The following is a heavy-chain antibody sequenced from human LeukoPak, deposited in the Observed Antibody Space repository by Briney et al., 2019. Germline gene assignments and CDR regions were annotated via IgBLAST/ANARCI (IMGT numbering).Heavy chain of an antibody. V-gene: IGHV4-59*01. CDR2: IYYSGTT. Sequence: SETLSLTCIVSGDSISSYYWSWIRQPPGKGLEWIGCIYYSGTTKYNPSLKSRVTISVDASKNHFSLNLTSVTAADTAVYYCARDRSLGIIDYWGQGTLVTVS. J-gene: IGHJ4*02. CDR3: ARDRSLGIIDY. D-gene: IGHD3-16*01. CDR1: GDSISSYY.